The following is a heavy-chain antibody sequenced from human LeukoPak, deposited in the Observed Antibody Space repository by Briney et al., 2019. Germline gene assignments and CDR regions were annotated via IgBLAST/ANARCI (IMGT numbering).Heavy chain of an antibody. Sequence: PGGSLRLSCAASGFTFDDYGMSWGRQAPGKGLEWGSDINWNGGSTGYADSVKGRFTISRDNAKNSLYLQMNSLRAEDTALYYCARDSGSSWYEHAFDIWGQGTMVTVSS. CDR1: GFTFDDYG. V-gene: IGHV3-20*04. CDR2: INWNGGST. J-gene: IGHJ3*02. CDR3: ARDSGSSWYEHAFDI. D-gene: IGHD6-13*01.